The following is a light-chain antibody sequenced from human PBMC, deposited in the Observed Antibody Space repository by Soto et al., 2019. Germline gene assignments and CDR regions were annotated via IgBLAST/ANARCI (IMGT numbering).Light chain of an antibody. CDR2: WAS. Sequence: DIVMTQSPDSLAVSLGERATINCKSSQSLLYSSNNKNYLAWYQQKPGQPPKLLIYWASTRESGVPDRFSGSGSGTDFTLTISSLQAEDVAVYYCKQCYSTSYTFGQGTKLEIK. V-gene: IGKV4-1*01. J-gene: IGKJ2*01. CDR1: QSLLYSSNNKNY. CDR3: KQCYSTSYT.